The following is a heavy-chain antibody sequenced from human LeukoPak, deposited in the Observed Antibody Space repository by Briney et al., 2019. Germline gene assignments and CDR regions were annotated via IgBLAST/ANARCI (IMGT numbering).Heavy chain of an antibody. D-gene: IGHD3-3*01. CDR3: ARVINYDFWSGYYPLDY. Sequence: PGGSLRLSCAASGFTFSSYWMHWVRQAPGKGPVWVSRINSDGSSTSYADSVKGRFTISRDNAKNTLYLQMNSLRAEDTAVYYCARVINYDFWSGYYPLDYWGQGTLVTVSP. V-gene: IGHV3-74*01. CDR1: GFTFSSYW. CDR2: INSDGSST. J-gene: IGHJ4*02.